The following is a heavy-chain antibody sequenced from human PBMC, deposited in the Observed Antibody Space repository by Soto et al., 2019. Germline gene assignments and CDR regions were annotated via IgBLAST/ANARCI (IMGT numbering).Heavy chain of an antibody. V-gene: IGHV1-69*04. CDR3: ATSYGSGYRAFDY. J-gene: IGHJ4*02. D-gene: IGHD3-10*01. CDR1: GDTFSFYS. Sequence: QVQLVQSGAEVKRPGSSVKVSCKASGDTFSFYSINWVRQAPGLGLEWMGRVNPILSMSNYAQRFQGRVTXTXEXXTSTAYMELSGLRSEDPAMYYCATSYGSGYRAFDYWGQGALVTVS. CDR2: VNPILSMS.